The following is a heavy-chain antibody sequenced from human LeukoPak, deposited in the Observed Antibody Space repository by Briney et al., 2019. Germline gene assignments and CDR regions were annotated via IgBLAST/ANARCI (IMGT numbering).Heavy chain of an antibody. CDR1: GYSFTSYW. V-gene: IGHV5-51*01. Sequence: GESLKISCKGSGYSFTSYWIGWGRQMPGKGLEWMGTIYPGDSDTRYSPSFQGQVTISADKSISTAYLQWSSLKASDTAMYYCARAHGGSSLRGGWFDPWGQGTLVTVSS. CDR3: ARAHGGSSLRGGWFDP. CDR2: IYPGDSDT. J-gene: IGHJ5*02. D-gene: IGHD6-13*01.